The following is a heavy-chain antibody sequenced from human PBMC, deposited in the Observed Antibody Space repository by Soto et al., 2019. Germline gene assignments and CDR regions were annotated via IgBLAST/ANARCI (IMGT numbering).Heavy chain of an antibody. J-gene: IGHJ4*02. CDR1: GFTFSSYA. CDR3: ARDLEYYDSSGYPLDC. D-gene: IGHD3-22*01. CDR2: ISYDGSNK. V-gene: IGHV3-30-3*01. Sequence: PGGSLRLSCAASGFTFSSYAMHWVRQAPGKGLEWVAVISYDGSNKYYADSVKGRFTISRDNSKNTLYLQMNSLRAEDTAVYYCARDLEYYDSSGYPLDCWGQGTLVTVSS.